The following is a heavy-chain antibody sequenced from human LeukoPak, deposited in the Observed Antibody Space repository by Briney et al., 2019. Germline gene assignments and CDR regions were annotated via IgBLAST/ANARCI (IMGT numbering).Heavy chain of an antibody. V-gene: IGHV3-23*01. Sequence: HPGGSLRLSCAASGFTFSSYAMSWVRQAPGKGLEWVSAISGSGGSTYYADSVKGRFTISRDNSKNTLYLQMNSLRAEDTAVYYCAVIVVVPAAERDAFDIWGQGTMVTVSS. D-gene: IGHD2-2*01. CDR3: AVIVVVPAAERDAFDI. J-gene: IGHJ3*02. CDR2: ISGSGGST. CDR1: GFTFSSYA.